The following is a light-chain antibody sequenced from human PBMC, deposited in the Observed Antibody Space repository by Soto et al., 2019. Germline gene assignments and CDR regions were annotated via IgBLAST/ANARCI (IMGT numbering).Light chain of an antibody. CDR1: STVVGGYNY. CDR2: DVS. CDR3: SSYTSSIAYV. Sequence: QSALTQPRSVSGSPGQSVTISCTGTSTVVGGYNYVSWYQQHPGKVPKLMLYDVSKRPSGVPDRFSGSKSGNTASLTISGLQAEDEADYYCSSYTSSIAYVFVTGTKVTVL. J-gene: IGLJ1*01. V-gene: IGLV2-11*01.